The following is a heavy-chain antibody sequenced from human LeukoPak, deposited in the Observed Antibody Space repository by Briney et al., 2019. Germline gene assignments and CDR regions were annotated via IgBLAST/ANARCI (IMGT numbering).Heavy chain of an antibody. V-gene: IGHV4-39*01. J-gene: IGHJ5*02. Sequence: SETLSLTCTVSGGSISSSSYYFWGWIRQPPGKGLEWIGSIYYSGSISYNPSLKGRVTISVDTSKNQFSLRLNSVTAADTAVYYCARQSRGSSWYWFDPWGQGTLVTVSS. CDR2: IYYSGSI. CDR1: GGSISSSSYY. CDR3: ARQSRGSSWYWFDP. D-gene: IGHD6-13*01.